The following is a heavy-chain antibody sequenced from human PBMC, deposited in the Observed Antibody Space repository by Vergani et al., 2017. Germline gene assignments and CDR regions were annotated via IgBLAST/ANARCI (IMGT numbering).Heavy chain of an antibody. Sequence: QVQLVESGGGLVQPGRSLRLSCAASGFTFSSYGMHWVRQAPGKGLEWVAVISYDGSNKYYADSVKGRFTISRDNSKNTLYLQMNSLRAEDTAVYYCAKSGGSYEDCWGQGTLVTVSS. CDR2: ISYDGSNK. D-gene: IGHD1-26*01. CDR3: AKSGGSYEDC. CDR1: GFTFSSYG. V-gene: IGHV3-30*18. J-gene: IGHJ4*02.